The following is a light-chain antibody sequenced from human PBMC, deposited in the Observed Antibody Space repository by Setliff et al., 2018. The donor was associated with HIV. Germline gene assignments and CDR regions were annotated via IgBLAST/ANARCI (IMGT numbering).Light chain of an antibody. CDR1: SSDVGSYNF. CDR2: DVS. Sequence: LTQPASVSGSTGQSITISCSGTSSDVGSYNFVSWYQQHPGKAPQLIIYDVSQRPSGVSSRFSGSKSGNTASLTISGLQAEDQADYYCCSYTSSLTYVFGTGTKVTVL. CDR3: CSYTSSLTYV. V-gene: IGLV2-14*03. J-gene: IGLJ1*01.